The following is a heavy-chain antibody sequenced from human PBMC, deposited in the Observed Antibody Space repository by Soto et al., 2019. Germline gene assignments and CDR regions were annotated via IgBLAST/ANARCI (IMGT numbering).Heavy chain of an antibody. CDR1: GGSLSSSSYY. V-gene: IGHV4-39*01. D-gene: IGHD2-21*01. CDR3: ARRVISYSYFDY. Sequence: SETLFLTCTVSGGSLSSSSYYWGWIRQPPGKGLEWIGSIYYSGSTYYNPSLKSRVTISVDTSKNQFSLKLSSVTAADTAVYYCARRVISYSYFDYWGQGTLVTVSS. J-gene: IGHJ4*02. CDR2: IYYSGST.